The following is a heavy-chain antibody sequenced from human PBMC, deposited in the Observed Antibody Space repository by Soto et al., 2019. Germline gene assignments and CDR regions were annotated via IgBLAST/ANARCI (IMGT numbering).Heavy chain of an antibody. J-gene: IGHJ4*02. V-gene: IGHV1-69*06. D-gene: IGHD7-27*01. CDR2: IIPIFGTT. Sequence: QVQLVQSGAEMKKPESSVNVSCKASGGSISNYGVSWVRQAPGQGLEWMGLIIPIFGTTSYAQKFQSRVTITADKSTSTAYMELTSLRFEDTAVYYCARDRSTGGFDSWGQGTPVIVSS. CDR1: GGSISNYG. CDR3: ARDRSTGGFDS.